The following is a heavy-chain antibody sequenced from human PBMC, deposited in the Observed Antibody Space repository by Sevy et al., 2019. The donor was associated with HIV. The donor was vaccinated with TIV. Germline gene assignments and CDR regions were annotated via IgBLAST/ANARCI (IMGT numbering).Heavy chain of an antibody. Sequence: GGSRRLSCTASGFTFSNYGMHWVRQAPGRGLEWVAVISYDGSNEYYRDSVRGRFTISRDNSKNTLFMQMNSLRPEDTAVYYCAKDPAYNTQWLRKFFDPWGQGTLVTVSS. CDR3: AKDPAYNTQWLRKFFDP. J-gene: IGHJ5*02. CDR1: GFTFSNYG. V-gene: IGHV3-30*18. CDR2: ISYDGSNE. D-gene: IGHD6-19*01.